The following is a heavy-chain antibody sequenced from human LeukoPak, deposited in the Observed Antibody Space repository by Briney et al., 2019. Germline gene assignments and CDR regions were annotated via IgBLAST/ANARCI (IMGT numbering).Heavy chain of an antibody. D-gene: IGHD5-12*01. CDR1: GGTFSSYA. CDR2: IIPILGTA. J-gene: IGHJ6*04. V-gene: IGHV1-69*13. Sequence: ASVKVSCKASGGTFSSYAISWVRQAPGQGLEWMGGIIPILGTANYAQKFQGRVTITADESTSTAYMELSSLRSEDTAVYYCATNVDYSGYELGIGTFYYGMDVWGKGTTVTVSS. CDR3: ATNVDYSGYELGIGTFYYGMDV.